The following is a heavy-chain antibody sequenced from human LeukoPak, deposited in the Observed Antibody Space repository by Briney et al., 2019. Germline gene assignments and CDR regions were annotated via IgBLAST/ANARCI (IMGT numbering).Heavy chain of an antibody. CDR2: IYYSGST. Sequence: PSETLSLTCTVPGGSISSYYWSWIRQPPGKGLEWIGYIYYSGSTNYNPSLKSRVTISVDTSKNQFSLKLSSVTAADTAVYYCARGFGGFGVVIGWFDPWGQGTLVTVSS. CDR3: ARGFGGFGVVIGWFDP. CDR1: GGSISSYY. J-gene: IGHJ5*02. V-gene: IGHV4-59*01. D-gene: IGHD3-3*01.